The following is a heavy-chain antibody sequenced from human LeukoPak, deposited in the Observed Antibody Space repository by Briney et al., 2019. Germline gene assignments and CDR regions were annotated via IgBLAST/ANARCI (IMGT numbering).Heavy chain of an antibody. J-gene: IGHJ4*02. Sequence: PGGSLRLSCAASGFTFSSNWMNWVRQAPGKGLEWVANIKQDGSEKYYVDSVKGRFSISRDNAKNSLFLQMNSLRAEDTAVYYCARDTYGGKLFDYWGQGTLVTVSS. CDR1: GFTFSSNW. V-gene: IGHV3-7*01. CDR2: IKQDGSEK. D-gene: IGHD4-23*01. CDR3: ARDTYGGKLFDY.